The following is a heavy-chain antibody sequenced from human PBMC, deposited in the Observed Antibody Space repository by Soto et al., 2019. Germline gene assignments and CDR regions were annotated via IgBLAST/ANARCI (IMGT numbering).Heavy chain of an antibody. J-gene: IGHJ4*02. CDR2: TYYRSKWFY. V-gene: IGHV6-1*01. D-gene: IGHD6-19*01. CDR1: GDSVSSNSAG. CDR3: VRFGSGPTY. Sequence: SQTLSLTCAISGDSVSSNSAGWNWIRQSPSRGLEWLGRTYYRSKWFYEYAVSVKSRITINPDTSKNQFSLQVNSVTSDDTAVYYCVRFGSGPTYWGQGTLVTVSS.